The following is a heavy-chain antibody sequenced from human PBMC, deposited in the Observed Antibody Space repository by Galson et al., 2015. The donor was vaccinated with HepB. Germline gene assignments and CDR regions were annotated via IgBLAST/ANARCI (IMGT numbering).Heavy chain of an antibody. CDR1: GGSISSYY. CDR2: IYYSVST. D-gene: IGHD3-3*01. Sequence: SETLSLTCTVAGGSISSYYWSWIRQPPWKGLEWIGSIYYSVSTNYNPSLKSRVTISVDTSKNQFSLKLSSVTAADTAVYYWAGGGRSDFWSGYYPFDSWGQGTLVTVSS. CDR3: AGGGRSDFWSGYYPFDS. V-gene: IGHV4-59*01. J-gene: IGHJ4*02.